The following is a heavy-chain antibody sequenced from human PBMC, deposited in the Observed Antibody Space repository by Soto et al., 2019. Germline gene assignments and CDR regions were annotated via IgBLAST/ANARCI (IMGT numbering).Heavy chain of an antibody. J-gene: IGHJ6*02. D-gene: IGHD3-3*01. V-gene: IGHV3-53*01. CDR2: IYSGGST. CDR1: GFTVSSNY. CDR3: ARGARVTIFGVVIPDGMDV. Sequence: GGSLRLSCAASGFTVSSNYMSWVRQAPGKGLEWVSVIYSGGSTYYADSVKGRFTISRDNSKNTLYPQMNSLRAEDTAVYYCARGARVTIFGVVIPDGMDVWGQGTTVTVSS.